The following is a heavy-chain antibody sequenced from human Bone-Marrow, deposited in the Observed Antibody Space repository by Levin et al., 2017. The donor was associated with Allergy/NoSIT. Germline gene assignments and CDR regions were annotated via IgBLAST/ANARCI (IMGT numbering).Heavy chain of an antibody. CDR2: IYYSGST. CDR3: ARRVSSPNLNSYYNYGMDV. V-gene: IGHV4-59*12. D-gene: IGHD3-10*01. CDR1: GGSMSSYF. Sequence: MSGGSLRLSCTVSGGSMSSYFWSWVRQPPGKGLEWIGYIYYSGSTNYNPSLKSRVTISIDTSKNQFSLKLSSVTAADTAVYYCARRVSSPNLNSYYNYGMDVWGQGTTVTVSS. J-gene: IGHJ6*02.